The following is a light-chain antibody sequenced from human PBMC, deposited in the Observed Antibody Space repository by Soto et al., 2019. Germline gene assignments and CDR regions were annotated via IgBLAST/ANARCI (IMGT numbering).Light chain of an antibody. CDR3: QSYDSSLTVV. CDR1: SSNIGAGYD. V-gene: IGLV1-40*01. Sequence: QSVLTQPPSVSGAPGQRVTISCTGGSSNIGAGYDVHWYQQFPGTTPKFLIYGNTNRPSGVPDRFSASKSGTSASLDITGLQAEDEAEYFCQSYDSSLTVVFGGGTKVTVL. J-gene: IGLJ2*01. CDR2: GNT.